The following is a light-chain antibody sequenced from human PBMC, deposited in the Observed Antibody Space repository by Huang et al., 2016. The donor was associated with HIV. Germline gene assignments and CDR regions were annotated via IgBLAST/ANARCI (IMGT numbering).Light chain of an antibody. CDR2: SAT. J-gene: IGKJ1*01. V-gene: IGKV1-39*01. CDR3: QQTDNIPRT. Sequence: DIQMTQSPSSLSASVGDRVTIACLASQSIRKFLNWYQQKPGEAPKLLMHSATSLQSGVPSRFIGSGSWTDFTLTITSLQPEDFATYYCQQTDNIPRTFGQGTKVVIK. CDR1: QSIRKF.